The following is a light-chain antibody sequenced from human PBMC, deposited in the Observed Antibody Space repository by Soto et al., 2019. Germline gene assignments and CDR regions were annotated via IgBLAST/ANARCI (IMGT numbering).Light chain of an antibody. Sequence: QSALTQTASVSGSPGQSITISCTGTTSDVGGYNYVSWYQQHPGEAPKLIIYEVINRPSGISKRFSCSKSGNTASLTISGLQAEDEADYYCSSYSRTSTLVLFGGGTKLTVL. J-gene: IGLJ2*01. CDR3: SSYSRTSTLVL. V-gene: IGLV2-14*01. CDR2: EVI. CDR1: TSDVGGYNY.